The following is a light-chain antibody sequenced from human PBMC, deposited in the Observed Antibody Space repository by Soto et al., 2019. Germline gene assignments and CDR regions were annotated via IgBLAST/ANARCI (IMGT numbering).Light chain of an antibody. J-gene: IGKJ4*01. V-gene: IGKV3-20*01. CDR2: DAS. CDR1: QSVSYY. CDR3: QHCQPYGDSPPLT. Sequence: ELVLTQSPGTLSLSPGERATPSGRASQSVSYYVAWYQQNPGQAPRLLIYDASSRATGVPDRFSGSGSGTDFTLTISRPEPEGFAVYYCQHCQPYGDSPPLTFGGGTKLDIK.